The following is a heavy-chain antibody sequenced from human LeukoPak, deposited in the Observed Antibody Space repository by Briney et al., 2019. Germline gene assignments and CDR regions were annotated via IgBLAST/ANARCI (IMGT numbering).Heavy chain of an antibody. CDR3: AKDLGYTSGWSDY. D-gene: IGHD6-19*01. J-gene: IGHJ4*02. CDR1: GLTFSTSG. Sequence: PGGSLRLSCTASGLTFSTSGFNWVRQAPGKGLEWVSGISGSGGSTYYADSVKGRFTISRDNSKNTLYLQMNSLRAEDTAVYYCAKDLGYTSGWSDYWGQGTLVTVSS. CDR2: ISGSGGST. V-gene: IGHV3-23*01.